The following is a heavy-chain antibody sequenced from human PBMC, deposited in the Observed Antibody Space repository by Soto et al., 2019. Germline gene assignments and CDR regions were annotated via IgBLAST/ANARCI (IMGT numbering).Heavy chain of an antibody. J-gene: IGHJ5*02. Sequence: SETLSLTCAVYGGSFSGYYWSWIRQPPGKGLEWIGEINHSGSTNYNPSLKSRVTISVDTSKNQFSLKLSSVTAADTAVYYCARGRGATMVRGVSSEDWFDPWGQGTLVTVSS. CDR2: INHSGST. CDR3: ARGRGATMVRGVSSEDWFDP. D-gene: IGHD3-10*01. V-gene: IGHV4-34*01. CDR1: GGSFSGYY.